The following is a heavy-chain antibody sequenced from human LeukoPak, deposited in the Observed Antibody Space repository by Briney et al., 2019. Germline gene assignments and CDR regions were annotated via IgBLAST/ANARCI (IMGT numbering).Heavy chain of an antibody. CDR3: VKSYYDILTGYSPLGGYFDY. D-gene: IGHD3-9*01. J-gene: IGHJ4*02. CDR1: GFTFSSYA. CDR2: ISSNGGST. Sequence: GGSLRLSCSASGFTFSSYAMHWVRQAPGKGLEYVSAISSNGGSTYYADSVKGRFTISRDNSKNTLYLQVSSLRAEGTAVYYCVKSYYDILTGYSPLGGYFDYWGQGTLVTVSS. V-gene: IGHV3-64D*06.